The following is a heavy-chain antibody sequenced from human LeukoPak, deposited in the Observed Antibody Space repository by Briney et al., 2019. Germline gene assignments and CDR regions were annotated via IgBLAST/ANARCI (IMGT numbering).Heavy chain of an antibody. CDR3: ARDRLVDCSGGSCYYYYGMDV. CDR2: INPNSGGT. J-gene: IGHJ6*02. D-gene: IGHD2-15*01. Sequence: GASVKVSCKVSGYTLTELSMHWVRQAPGQGLEWMGWINPNSGGTNYAQKFQGWVTMTRDTSISTAYMELSRLRSDDTAVYYCARDRLVDCSGGSCYYYYGMDVWGQGTTVTVSS. V-gene: IGHV1-2*04. CDR1: GYTLTELS.